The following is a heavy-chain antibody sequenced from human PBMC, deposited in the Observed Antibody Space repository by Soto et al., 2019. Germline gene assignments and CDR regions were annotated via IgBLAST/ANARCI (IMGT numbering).Heavy chain of an antibody. D-gene: IGHD1-1*01. CDR1: GGSISSGDYY. J-gene: IGHJ6*02. V-gene: IGHV4-30-4*01. Sequence: SETLSLTCTVSGGSISSGDYYWSWIRQPPGKGLEWIGYIYYSGSTYYNPSLKSRVTISVDTSKNQFSLKLSSVTAADTAVYYCARDISARTTAEDYYYYGMDVWGQGTTVTVSS. CDR3: ARDISARTTAEDYYYYGMDV. CDR2: IYYSGST.